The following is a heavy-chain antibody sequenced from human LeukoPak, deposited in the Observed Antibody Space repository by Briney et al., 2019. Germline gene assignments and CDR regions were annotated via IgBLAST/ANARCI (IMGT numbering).Heavy chain of an antibody. CDR3: ASGYGSPLFDF. V-gene: IGHV4-61*02. J-gene: IGHJ4*02. CDR1: GGSISSGSFY. CDR2: IYTSGST. Sequence: SETLTLPCTVSGGSISSGSFYWSWIRQPAGKGLEWIGRIYTSGSTNYNPSLKSRVTISVDTSKNQFSLKLSSVTAADTAVYYCASGYGSPLFDFWGQGTLVTVSS. D-gene: IGHD5-12*01.